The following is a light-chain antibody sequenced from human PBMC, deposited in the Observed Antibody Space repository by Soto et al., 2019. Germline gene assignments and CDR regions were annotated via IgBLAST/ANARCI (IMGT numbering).Light chain of an antibody. CDR3: CSYAGTYTLYV. J-gene: IGLJ1*01. V-gene: IGLV2-11*01. Sequence: QSVLTQPRSVSGSPGQSVTISCTGTSSDFGGYNYVSRYQQHPAKAPKLLIYDVTKRPSGVPDRFSGSKSGNTASLIISGLQAEDEADYYCCSYAGTYTLYVFGTGTKVTVL. CDR2: DVT. CDR1: SSDFGGYNY.